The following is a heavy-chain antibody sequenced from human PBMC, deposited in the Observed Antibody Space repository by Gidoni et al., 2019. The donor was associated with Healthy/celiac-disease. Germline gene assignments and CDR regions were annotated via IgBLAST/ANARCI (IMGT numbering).Heavy chain of an antibody. CDR1: GFPFSSYA. D-gene: IGHD6-13*01. CDR3: ARELIAGSDAFDI. CDR2: ISYDGSNK. J-gene: IGHJ3*02. Sequence: QVQLVESGGGVVQPGRSLSLSFAASGFPFSSYAMHWVRQAPGKGLEWVAVISYDGSNKYYADSVKGRFTISRDNSKNTLYLQMNSLRAEDTAVYYCARELIAGSDAFDIWGQGTMVTVSS. V-gene: IGHV3-30*04.